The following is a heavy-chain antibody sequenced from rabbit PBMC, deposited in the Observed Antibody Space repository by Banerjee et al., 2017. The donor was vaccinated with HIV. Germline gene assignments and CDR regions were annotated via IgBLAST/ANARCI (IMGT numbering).Heavy chain of an antibody. V-gene: IGHV1S40*01. CDR3: ARDLGYAGYGYVREEYFNL. CDR2: IYAGSSGST. D-gene: IGHD6-1*01. CDR1: GFSFSSSYY. Sequence: QSLEESGGDLVKPGASLTLTCTASGFSFSSSYYMCWVRQAPGKGLEWIACIYAGSSGSTYYASWAKGRFTISKTSSTTVTLQMTSLTAADTATYFCARDLGYAGYGYVREEYFNLWGPGTLVTVS. J-gene: IGHJ4*01.